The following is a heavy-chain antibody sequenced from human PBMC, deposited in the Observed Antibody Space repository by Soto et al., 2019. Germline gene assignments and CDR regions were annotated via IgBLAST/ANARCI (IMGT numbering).Heavy chain of an antibody. V-gene: IGHV4-4*02. J-gene: IGHJ4*02. CDR1: GDSVSSSHW. Sequence: SETLSLTCAVSGDSVSSSHWWSWVRQPPGKGLEWIGEIFHSGSTNYNASLKSRLTISIDKSKNQFSLNLRSVTAADTAVYYCASWCSSRWYDVDYWGQGTRVTVSS. CDR2: IFHSGST. CDR3: ASWCSSRWYDVDY. D-gene: IGHD6-13*01.